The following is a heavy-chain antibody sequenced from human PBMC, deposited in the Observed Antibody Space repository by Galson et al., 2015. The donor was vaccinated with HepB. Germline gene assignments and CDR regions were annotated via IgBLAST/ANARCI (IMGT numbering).Heavy chain of an antibody. D-gene: IGHD6-13*01. CDR1: GFTFSSYA. J-gene: IGHJ2*01. CDR3: AKVLASSSWYVDWYFDL. Sequence: SLRLSCAASGFTFSSYAMSWVRQAPGKGLEWVSAISGSGGSTYYADSVKGRFTISRDNSKNTLYLQMNSLRAEDTAVYYCAKVLASSSWYVDWYFDLWGRGTLVTVSS. CDR2: ISGSGGST. V-gene: IGHV3-23*01.